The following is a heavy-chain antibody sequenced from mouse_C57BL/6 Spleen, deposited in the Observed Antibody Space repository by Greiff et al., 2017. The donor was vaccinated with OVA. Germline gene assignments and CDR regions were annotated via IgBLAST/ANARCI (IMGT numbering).Heavy chain of an antibody. D-gene: IGHD1-1*01. CDR1: GYTFTSYW. CDR2: IDPSASYT. Sequence: QVQLQQPGAELVRPGTSVKLSCKASGYTFTSYWMHWVKQRPGKGLEWIGVIDPSASYTNSNRKFKGKATLTVDTSSSTAYMQRSSLTSEDSAVYYCARRDLYGIIGYLDFGGWGTGATVSVS. J-gene: IGHJ1*03. V-gene: IGHV1-59*01. CDR3: ARRDLYGIIGYLDFGG.